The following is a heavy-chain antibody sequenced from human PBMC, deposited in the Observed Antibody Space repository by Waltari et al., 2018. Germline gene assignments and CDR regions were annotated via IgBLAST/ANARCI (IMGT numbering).Heavy chain of an antibody. CDR3: ARHEWFGELTNNWFDP. D-gene: IGHD3-10*01. V-gene: IGHV4-39*01. J-gene: IGHJ5*02. Sequence: QLQLQESGPGLVKPSATLSLTCTVSGCSIRSISSYWGWIRQPPGRGLEGIGTIHYSGSTYYNPSLKSRVTISGDTSKSQFSLMLSSVTAADTAVYYCARHEWFGELTNNWFDPWGRGPWSPSPQ. CDR2: IHYSGST. CDR1: GCSIRSISSY.